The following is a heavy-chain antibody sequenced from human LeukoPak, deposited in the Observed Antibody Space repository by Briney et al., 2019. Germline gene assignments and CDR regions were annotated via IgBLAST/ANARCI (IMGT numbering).Heavy chain of an antibody. D-gene: IGHD6-19*01. J-gene: IGHJ6*02. Sequence: SVKVSCKASGGTFSSYAISWVRQAPGQGLEWMGRIIPILGIANYAQKFQGRVTITADKSTSTAYMELSSLRSEDTAVYYCARDPKRGGWSFRSYYGMDVWGQGTTVTVSS. CDR3: ARDPKRGGWSFRSYYGMDV. CDR1: GGTFSSYA. V-gene: IGHV1-69*04. CDR2: IIPILGIA.